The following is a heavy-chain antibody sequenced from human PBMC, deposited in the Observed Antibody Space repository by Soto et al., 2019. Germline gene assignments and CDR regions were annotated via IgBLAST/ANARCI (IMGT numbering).Heavy chain of an antibody. CDR2: ISGSGGST. D-gene: IGHD6-13*01. J-gene: IGHJ6*02. V-gene: IGHV3-23*01. CDR1: GFTFSSYA. CDR3: AKGMGADGQQLVPVYYGMDV. Sequence: GGSLRLSCAASGFTFSSYAMSWVRQAPGKGLEWVSAISGSGGSTYYADSVKGRFTISRDNSKNTLYLQMNSLRAEDTAVYYCAKGMGADGQQLVPVYYGMDVWGQGTTVTVSS.